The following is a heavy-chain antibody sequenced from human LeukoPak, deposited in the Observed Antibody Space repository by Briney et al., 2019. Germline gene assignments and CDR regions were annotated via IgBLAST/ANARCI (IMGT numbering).Heavy chain of an antibody. CDR3: ARDPLSSSSGGNWFDP. CDR1: GYTFTSYY. Sequence: ASVKVSCKASGYTFTSYYMHWVRQAPGQGLEWMGIINPSGGSTSYAQKFQGRVTMTRDTSTSTVYMELSSLRSEGTAVYYCARDPLSSSSGGNWFDPWGQGTLVTVSS. J-gene: IGHJ5*02. V-gene: IGHV1-46*01. CDR2: INPSGGST. D-gene: IGHD6-6*01.